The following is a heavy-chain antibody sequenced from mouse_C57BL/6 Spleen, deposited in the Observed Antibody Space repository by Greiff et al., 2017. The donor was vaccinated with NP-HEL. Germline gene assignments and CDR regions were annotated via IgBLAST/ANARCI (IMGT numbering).Heavy chain of an antibody. CDR2: IDPANGNT. J-gene: IGHJ4*01. CDR1: GFNIKNTY. V-gene: IGHV14-3*01. D-gene: IGHD3-2*02. Sequence: VQLQQSVAELVRPGASVKLSCTASGFNIKNTYMHWVKQRPEQGLEWIGRIDPANGNTKYAPKFQGKATITADTSSNTAYLQLSSLTSDDTAISSIAYHSSGLGYAMDYWGQGTSVTVSS. CDR3: AYHSSGLGYAMDY.